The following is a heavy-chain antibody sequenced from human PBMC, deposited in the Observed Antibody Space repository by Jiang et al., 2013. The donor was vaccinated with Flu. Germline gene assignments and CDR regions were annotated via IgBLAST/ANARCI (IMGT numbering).Heavy chain of an antibody. Sequence: GAEVKKPGDSLKISCKGSGYNFITYWIGWVRQMPGKGLEWMGMIHPDDSDTIYSPSFQGQVIISADKSTATAYLQWSSLKASDTAIYYCARHPGYAAVTGTGSWFDPWGQGTLVTVSS. CDR2: IHPDDSDT. J-gene: IGHJ5*02. CDR3: ARHPGYAAVTGTGSWFDP. CDR1: GYNFITYW. V-gene: IGHV5-51*01. D-gene: IGHD6-19*01.